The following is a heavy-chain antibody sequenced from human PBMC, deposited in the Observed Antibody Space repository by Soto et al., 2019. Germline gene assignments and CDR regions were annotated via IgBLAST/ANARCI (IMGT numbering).Heavy chain of an antibody. J-gene: IGHJ4*02. CDR3: AKDETRFGEYQYFGY. CDR1: GFTFSDYY. V-gene: IGHV3-11*01. Sequence: GGSLRLSCAASGFTFSDYYMSWIRQAPGKGLEWVSYISGSGSTIYYADSVKGRFTISRDNAKNSLYLQMNSLRAEDTALYYCAKDETRFGEYQYFGYWGRGTLVTVSS. CDR2: ISGSGSTI. D-gene: IGHD3-10*01.